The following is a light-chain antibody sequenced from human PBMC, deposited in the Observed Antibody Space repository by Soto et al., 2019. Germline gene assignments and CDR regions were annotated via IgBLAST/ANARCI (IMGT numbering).Light chain of an antibody. CDR2: AAS. V-gene: IGKV1-39*01. CDR1: QSISNY. CDR3: HQSYGTPLT. J-gene: IGKJ4*01. Sequence: DMEMTQSPSSLSASVGDRVTITCRASQSISNYLNWYQHKPGKVPKLLIYAASSLQSGVPTRFSGSGSGTDFTLTINSLQPEDFATYYCHQSYGTPLTFGGGTKIEI.